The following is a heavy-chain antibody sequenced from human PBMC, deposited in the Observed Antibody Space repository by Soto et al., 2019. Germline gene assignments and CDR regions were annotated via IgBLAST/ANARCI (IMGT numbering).Heavy chain of an antibody. V-gene: IGHV4-4*07. Sequence: NPSETLSLTCSVSGVSTSIYYCTWIRQSAGKGLEWIGRIYASRTTHYNPSLNSRVTMSVDTSRNQFSLKLSSVTATDTDLYYCATTLAARGAFDVWGQGTMV. CDR3: ATTLAARGAFDV. J-gene: IGHJ3*01. CDR1: GVSTSIYY. CDR2: IYASRTT. D-gene: IGHD2-15*01.